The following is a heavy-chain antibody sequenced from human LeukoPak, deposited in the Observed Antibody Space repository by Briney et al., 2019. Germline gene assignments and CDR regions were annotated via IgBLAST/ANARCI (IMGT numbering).Heavy chain of an antibody. V-gene: IGHV1-2*02. CDR1: GYTFTGYY. Sequence: ASVKVSCKASGYTFTGYYMHWVRQAPGQGLEWMGWINPNSGGTNYAQKFQGRVTMARDTSISTAYMELSRLRSDDTAVYYCARPSSSWYFYGMDVWGQGTTVTVSS. D-gene: IGHD6-13*01. J-gene: IGHJ6*02. CDR3: ARPSSSWYFYGMDV. CDR2: INPNSGGT.